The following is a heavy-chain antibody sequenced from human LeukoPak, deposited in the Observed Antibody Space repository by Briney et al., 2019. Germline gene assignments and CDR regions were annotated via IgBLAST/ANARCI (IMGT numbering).Heavy chain of an antibody. Sequence: PSETLSLTCTVSGGSISTYYWTWIRQPAGQGLEWIGRIHTSGSTNYNPSLKSRVTLSVDTSKNRFSLKLNSVTAADTAVYYCARGSHWFDYWGQGTLVTVSS. J-gene: IGHJ5*01. CDR1: GGSISTYY. CDR3: ARGSHWFDY. V-gene: IGHV4-4*07. CDR2: IHTSGST. D-gene: IGHD6-19*01.